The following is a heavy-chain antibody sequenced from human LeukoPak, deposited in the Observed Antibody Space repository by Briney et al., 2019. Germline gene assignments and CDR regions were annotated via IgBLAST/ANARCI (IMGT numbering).Heavy chain of an antibody. V-gene: IGHV3-30-3*01. CDR2: ISYDGSNK. CDR1: GFTFSSYA. D-gene: IGHD4-11*01. J-gene: IGHJ5*02. CDR3: ASYSNEGGDWFDP. Sequence: PGGSLRLSCAASGFTFSSYAMHWVRQAPGKGLEWVAVISYDGSNKYYADSVKGRFTISRDNSKNTLYLQMNSLRAEDTAVYYCASYSNEGGDWFDPWGQGTLVTVSS.